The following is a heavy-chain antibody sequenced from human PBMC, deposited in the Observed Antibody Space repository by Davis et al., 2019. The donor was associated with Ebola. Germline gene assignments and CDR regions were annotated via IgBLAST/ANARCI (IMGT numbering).Heavy chain of an antibody. J-gene: IGHJ5*02. CDR3: ARVSSSWYEGWFDP. Sequence: AASVKVSCKASGYTFTGYDINWVRQATGQGLEWMGWMNPNSGNTGYAQKFQGRVTITADKSTSTAYMELSRLRSDDTAVYYCARVSSSWYEGWFDPWGQGTLVTVSS. CDR1: GYTFTGYD. V-gene: IGHV1-8*01. D-gene: IGHD6-13*01. CDR2: MNPNSGNT.